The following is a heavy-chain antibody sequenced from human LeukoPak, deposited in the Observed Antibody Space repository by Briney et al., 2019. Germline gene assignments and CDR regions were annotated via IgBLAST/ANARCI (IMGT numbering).Heavy chain of an antibody. Sequence: SQTLSLTCTVSGGSISSGGYYWSWIRQHPGKGLEWIGYIYYSGSTYYNPSLKSRVTISVDTSKNQFSLKLSSVTAADTAVYYCARDSNRGTVTTAFDIWGQGTMVTVSS. J-gene: IGHJ3*02. CDR2: IYYSGST. V-gene: IGHV4-31*03. CDR1: GGSISSGGYY. CDR3: ARDSNRGTVTTAFDI. D-gene: IGHD4-17*01.